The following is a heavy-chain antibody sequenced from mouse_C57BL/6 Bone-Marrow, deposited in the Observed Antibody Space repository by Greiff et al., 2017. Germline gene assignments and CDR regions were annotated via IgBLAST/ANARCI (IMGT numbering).Heavy chain of an antibody. V-gene: IGHV7-1*01. J-gene: IGHJ1*03. CDR1: GFTFSDFY. CDR2: SRNKANDYTT. D-gene: IGHD1-2*01. Sequence: EVNVVESGGGLVQSGRSLRLSCATSGFTFSDFYMEWVRQAPGKGLEWIAASRNKANDYTTEYSASVKGRFIVSRDTSQSILYLQMNALRAEDTAIYYCARDAGWHWYFDVWGTGTTVTVSS. CDR3: ARDAGWHWYFDV.